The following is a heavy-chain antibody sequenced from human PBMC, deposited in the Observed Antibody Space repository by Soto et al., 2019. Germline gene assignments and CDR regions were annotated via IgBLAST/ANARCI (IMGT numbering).Heavy chain of an antibody. CDR1: GFTFSSYS. J-gene: IGHJ4*02. CDR2: FRTGGDDGTT. CDR3: AKKGTSRPGSQYFDY. Sequence: PGGSLRLSCAASGFTFSSYSMSWIRQAPGKGLEWVSGFRTGGDDGTTYYADSVKGRFTISRDNSKNTLFLQMNSLRAEDTANYYCAKKGTSRPGSQYFDYWGQG. D-gene: IGHD3-10*01. V-gene: IGHV3-23*01.